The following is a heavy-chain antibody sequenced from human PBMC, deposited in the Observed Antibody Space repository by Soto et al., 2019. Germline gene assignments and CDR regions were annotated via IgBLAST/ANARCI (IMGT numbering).Heavy chain of an antibody. CDR2: ITASGGTT. CDR1: GFTFSSYS. V-gene: IGHV3-23*01. Sequence: GSLRLSCAASGFTFSSYSMSWVRQAPGKGLEYVSHITASGGTTYYADSVKGRFTISRDSSRNTLYLQMNSLRAEDTALYYCAKCIQINWKYDAFHIWGQGTMVTVSS. D-gene: IGHD1-7*01. J-gene: IGHJ3*02. CDR3: AKCIQINWKYDAFHI.